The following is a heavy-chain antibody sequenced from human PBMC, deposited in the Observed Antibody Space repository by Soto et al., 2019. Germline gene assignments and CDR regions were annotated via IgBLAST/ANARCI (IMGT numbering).Heavy chain of an antibody. CDR1: GFSLSTSGVG. V-gene: IGHV2-5*02. CDR3: AHMNTTASLKY. CDR2: IYWDDDT. D-gene: IGHD1-1*01. J-gene: IGHJ4*02. Sequence: QITLKESGPTLVKPTQTLTLTCTFSGFSLSTSGVGVDWIRKPPGEALEWLALIYWDDDTRYSPFLQSRLTITKDTSKKQVVLTMTNMDPVDTATYYCAHMNTTASLKYWGQGTLVTVSS.